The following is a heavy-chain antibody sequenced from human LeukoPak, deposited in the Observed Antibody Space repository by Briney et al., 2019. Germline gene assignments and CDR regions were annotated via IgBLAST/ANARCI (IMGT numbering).Heavy chain of an antibody. Sequence: TGGSLRLSCAASGFTFSSYSMNWVRQAPGKGLEWVSSISSSSSYIYYADSVKGRFTISRDNAKNSLYLQMNSLRAEDTAVYYCAKADRDYDYVWGSYRPTTFDYWGKGTLVTVSS. V-gene: IGHV3-21*01. CDR3: AKADRDYDYVWGSYRPTTFDY. J-gene: IGHJ4*02. D-gene: IGHD3-16*02. CDR2: ISSSSSYI. CDR1: GFTFSSYS.